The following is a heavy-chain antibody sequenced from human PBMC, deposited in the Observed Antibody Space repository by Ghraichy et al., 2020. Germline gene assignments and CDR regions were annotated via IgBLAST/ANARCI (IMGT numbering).Heavy chain of an antibody. CDR3: AREIDQLRYFDS. D-gene: IGHD2-2*01. J-gene: IGHJ4*02. CDR1: GGSISSYY. CDR2: IYTSGST. V-gene: IGHV4-4*07. Sequence: SETLSLTCTVSGGSISSYYWSWIRQPAGKGLEWIGRIYTSGSTNYNPSLKSRVTMSVDTSKNQFSLKMTSVTAADTAVYYCAREIDQLRYFDSWGQGTLVTVSS.